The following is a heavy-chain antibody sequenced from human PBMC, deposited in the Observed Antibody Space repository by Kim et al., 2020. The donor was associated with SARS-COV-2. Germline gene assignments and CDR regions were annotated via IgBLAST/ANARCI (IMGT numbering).Heavy chain of an antibody. V-gene: IGHV3-23*01. CDR1: GFTFSAYA. D-gene: IGHD1-26*01. CDR2: TFRSGDT. J-gene: IGHJ4*02. CDR3: ERGDWEDD. Sequence: GGSLRLSCAASGFTFSAYAMSWVRQAPGKGLEWVSSTFRSGDTADADSVEGRFTISRDNSKNTLYLQMNSLRGEDTAVYYCERGDWEDDWGQASLVIVSS.